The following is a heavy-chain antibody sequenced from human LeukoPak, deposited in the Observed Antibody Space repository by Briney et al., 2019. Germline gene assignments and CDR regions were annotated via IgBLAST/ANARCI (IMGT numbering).Heavy chain of an antibody. J-gene: IGHJ4*02. Sequence: HAGGSLRLSCAASGFTFSSSVMSWVRQAPGKGLEWVSDIGGSRGTTNYADSVKGRFTISRDNSKNTLLLQMNSLRAEDTAVYYCARDFGYCSTTSCYDQWGQGTLVTVSS. CDR1: GFTFSSSV. CDR2: IGGSRGTT. V-gene: IGHV3-23*01. D-gene: IGHD2-2*03. CDR3: ARDFGYCSTTSCYDQ.